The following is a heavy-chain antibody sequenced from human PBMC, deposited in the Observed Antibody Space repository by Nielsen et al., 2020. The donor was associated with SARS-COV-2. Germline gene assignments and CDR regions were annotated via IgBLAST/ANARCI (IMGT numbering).Heavy chain of an antibody. Sequence: SETLSLTCTVSGGSISSYYWSWIRQPPGKGLEWIGYIYYSGSTNYNPSLKSRVTISVDTSKNQFSLKLSSVTAADTAVYYCARGDIANYYYYYGMDVWGQGTTVTVSS. CDR1: GGSISSYY. CDR3: ARGDIANYYYYYGMDV. D-gene: IGHD2-15*01. V-gene: IGHV4-59*12. CDR2: IYYSGST. J-gene: IGHJ6*02.